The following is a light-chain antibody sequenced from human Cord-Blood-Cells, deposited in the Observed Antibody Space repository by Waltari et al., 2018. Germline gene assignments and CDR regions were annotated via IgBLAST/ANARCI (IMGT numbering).Light chain of an antibody. CDR2: DAS. CDR1: QSISSW. Sequence: DIPITQSPSTLSASVGDRVTITCRASQSISSWLAWYQQKPGKAPKLLIYDASRLESGVPSRFSGSGSGTEFTLTISSLQPDDFATYYCQQYNSYSYTFGQGTKLEIK. J-gene: IGKJ2*01. V-gene: IGKV1-5*01. CDR3: QQYNSYSYT.